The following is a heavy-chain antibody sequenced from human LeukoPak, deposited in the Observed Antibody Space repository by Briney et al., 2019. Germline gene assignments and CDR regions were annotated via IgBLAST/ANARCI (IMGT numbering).Heavy chain of an antibody. V-gene: IGHV4-59*01. CDR1: GGSISSYY. CDR3: ARGYSKLPHLRAFDI. J-gene: IGHJ3*02. D-gene: IGHD1-1*01. CDR2: IYYSGSS. Sequence: SETLSLTCTVSGGSISSYYWSWIRQPPGKGLEWIGHIYYSGSSNYNPSLKSRVTISVDTSKNQFSLKLSSVTAADTAVYYCARGYSKLPHLRAFDIWGQGTMVTVPS.